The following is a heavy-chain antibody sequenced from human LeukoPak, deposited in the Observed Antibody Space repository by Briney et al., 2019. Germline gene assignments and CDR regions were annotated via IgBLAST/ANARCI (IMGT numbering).Heavy chain of an antibody. V-gene: IGHV4-59*01. CDR1: GRSIGSYY. CDR3: ASASSRGKLFDY. CDR2: IYYSGST. Sequence: SETLSLTCTVSGRSIGSYYWSWIRQPPGKGLEWIGYIYYSGSTNYNPSLKSRVTISVDTSKNQFSLKLSSVTAADTAVYYCASASSRGKLFDYWGQGTLVTVSS. D-gene: IGHD3-16*01. J-gene: IGHJ4*02.